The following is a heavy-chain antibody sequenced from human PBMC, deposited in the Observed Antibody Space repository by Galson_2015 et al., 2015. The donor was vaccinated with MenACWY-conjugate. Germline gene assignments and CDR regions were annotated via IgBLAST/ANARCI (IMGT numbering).Heavy chain of an antibody. V-gene: IGHV3-48*02. D-gene: IGHD2-15*01. CDR1: GFTFSDHS. J-gene: IGHJ3*01. Sequence: SLRLSCAASGFTFSDHSFNWVRQAPGKGLEWLSYISGIGTPIHYADSVEGRFTISRDNAKNSLYLQMNSLRDEDTAVYYCARRRPRDIGGGFDLWGQGTLVTASS. CDR2: ISGIGTPI. CDR3: ARRRPRDIGGGFDL.